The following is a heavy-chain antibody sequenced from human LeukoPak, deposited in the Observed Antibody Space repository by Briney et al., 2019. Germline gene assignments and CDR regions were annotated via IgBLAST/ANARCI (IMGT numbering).Heavy chain of an antibody. V-gene: IGHV1-2*02. D-gene: IGHD3-22*01. CDR2: INPNSGGT. J-gene: IGHJ4*02. CDR1: GYTFTGYY. Sequence: ASVKVSCKASGYTFTGYYMYWVRQAPGQGLEWMGWINPNSGGTNYAQKFQGRVTMTRDTSISTAYMELSRLRSDDTAVYYCARDLLDSSGYHIRPIDYWGQGTLVTVSS. CDR3: ARDLLDSSGYHIRPIDY.